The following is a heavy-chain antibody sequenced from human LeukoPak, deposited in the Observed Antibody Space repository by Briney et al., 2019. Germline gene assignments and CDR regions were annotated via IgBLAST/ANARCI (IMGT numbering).Heavy chain of an antibody. V-gene: IGHV3-7*01. J-gene: IGHJ6*03. D-gene: IGHD6-13*01. CDR1: GFTFSSYW. Sequence: GGSLRLSCAASGFTFSSYWMSWVRQAPGKGLEWVANIKQDGSEKYYVDSVKGRFTISRDNAKNSLYLQMNSLRAEDTAVYYCARDVVGYSSSWYGARYYYYYYMDVWGKGTTVTISS. CDR2: IKQDGSEK. CDR3: ARDVVGYSSSWYGARYYYYYYMDV.